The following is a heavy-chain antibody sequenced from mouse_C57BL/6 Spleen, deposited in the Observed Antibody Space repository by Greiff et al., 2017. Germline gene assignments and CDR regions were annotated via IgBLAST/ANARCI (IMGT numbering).Heavy chain of an antibody. CDR1: GFSLTSYG. Sequence: VMLVESGPGLVQPSQSLSITCTVSGFSLTSYGVHWVRQSPGKGLEWLGVIWSGGSTDYNAAFISRLSISKDNSKSQVFFKMNSLQADDTAIYYCARNIYYGNPYAMDYWGQGTSVTVSS. D-gene: IGHD2-1*01. CDR2: IWSGGST. CDR3: ARNIYYGNPYAMDY. V-gene: IGHV2-2*01. J-gene: IGHJ4*01.